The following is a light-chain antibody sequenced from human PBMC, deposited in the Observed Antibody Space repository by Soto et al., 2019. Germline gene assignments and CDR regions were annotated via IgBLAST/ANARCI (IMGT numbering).Light chain of an antibody. V-gene: IGKV1-5*01. CDR1: QSVSGW. CDR2: DAS. Sequence: DIQMTQSPSTLSASVGDTVTVTCRASQSVSGWLAWYQQKPGDAPQLLIYDASSLPRGVPSRFSGSGSGTNFTLTIARLQPDDFATYYCQQYETFSGTFGPGTKVEI. CDR3: QQYETFSGT. J-gene: IGKJ1*01.